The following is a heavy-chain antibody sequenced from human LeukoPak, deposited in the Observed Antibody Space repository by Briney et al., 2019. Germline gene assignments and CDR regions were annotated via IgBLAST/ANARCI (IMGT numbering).Heavy chain of an antibody. V-gene: IGHV1-69*06. D-gene: IGHD6-13*01. CDR1: GGTLSSYA. CDR3: ARGVSDYYFDY. Sequence: SVKVSCKASGGTLSSYAISWVRQAPGQGLEWMGGIIPIFGTANYAQKFQGRVTITADKSTSTAYMELSSLRSEDTAVYYCARGVSDYYFDYWGQGTLVTVSS. CDR2: IIPIFGTA. J-gene: IGHJ4*02.